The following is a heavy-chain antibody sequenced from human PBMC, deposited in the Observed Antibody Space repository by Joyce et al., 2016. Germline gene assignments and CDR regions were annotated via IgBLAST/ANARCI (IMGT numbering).Heavy chain of an antibody. Sequence: GFTFRRYAMHWVRLLPGKGLEWITVASHDGSDNSYIDSVKGRFTISRDNSNNILYLEMESLRPEDTAVYYCAKSRGGSSPYFYYYDLDVWGQGTTVTVSS. J-gene: IGHJ6*02. V-gene: IGHV3-30*18. CDR2: ASHDGSDN. CDR3: AKSRGGSSPYFYYYDLDV. CDR1: GFTFRRYA. D-gene: IGHD3-16*01.